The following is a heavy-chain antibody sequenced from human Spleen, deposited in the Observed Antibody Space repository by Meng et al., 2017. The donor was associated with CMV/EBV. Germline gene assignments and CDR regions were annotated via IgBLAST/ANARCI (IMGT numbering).Heavy chain of an antibody. CDR1: GESFTDAF. D-gene: IGHD3-22*01. Sequence: GSLRLSCAVYGESFTDAFWTWLRQPPGQGLQWIGETSHGGVSNYNPSLKSRVTFSVDTSKKQFSLRLTSVTAADTAVYYCARVRRSRHRESQFWSGSSGYYRYYYYYYGTDVWGQGTTVTVSS. CDR3: ARVRRSRHRESQFWSGSSGYYRYYYYYYGTDV. V-gene: IGHV4-34*01. CDR2: TSHGGVS. J-gene: IGHJ6*02.